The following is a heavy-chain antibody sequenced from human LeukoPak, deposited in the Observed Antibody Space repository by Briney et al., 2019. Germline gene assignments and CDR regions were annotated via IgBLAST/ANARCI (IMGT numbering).Heavy chain of an antibody. J-gene: IGHJ4*02. CDR2: ISSDGTTK. CDR3: ARDPLGVLSYFDY. CDR1: GFTLSSHV. D-gene: IGHD3-16*01. Sequence: GGSLRLSCVASGFTLSSHVMHWVRQAPGKGLEWVALISSDGTTKYNADSVEGRFTISRDTSMDTLYLQMNSLTADDTAVYYCARDPLGVLSYFDYWGQGTLVTVSS. V-gene: IGHV3-30-3*01.